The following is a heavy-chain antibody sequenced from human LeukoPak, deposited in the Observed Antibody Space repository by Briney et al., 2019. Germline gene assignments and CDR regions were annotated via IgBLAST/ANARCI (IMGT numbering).Heavy chain of an antibody. J-gene: IGHJ1*01. V-gene: IGHV4-34*01. Sequence: TSETLSLTCAVYGRSFSGYYWSWIRQPPGKGLEWIGEINHSGSTNYNPYLKSRVTISVDTSKNQFSLKLSSVTAADTAVYYCARGGYSSSWYVQVRTTSFFQHWGQGTLVTVSS. D-gene: IGHD6-13*01. CDR3: ARGGYSSSWYVQVRTTSFFQH. CDR1: GRSFSGYY. CDR2: INHSGST.